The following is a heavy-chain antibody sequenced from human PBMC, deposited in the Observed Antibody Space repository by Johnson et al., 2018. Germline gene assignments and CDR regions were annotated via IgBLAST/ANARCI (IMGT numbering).Heavy chain of an antibody. Sequence: VQLVQSGGGLVQPGGSLRLSCAASGLSFSNDWMHWVRQAPGKGLVWVSRISRDVSTRSYADSVKGRFTISRANAKNTMYLQMNSLRAGDTAVYFCAREGGNYEGGYYYYMDVWGKGTTVTVSS. V-gene: IGHV3-74*01. CDR3: AREGGNYEGGYYYYMDV. CDR1: GLSFSNDW. J-gene: IGHJ6*03. CDR2: ISRDVSTR. D-gene: IGHD1-7*01.